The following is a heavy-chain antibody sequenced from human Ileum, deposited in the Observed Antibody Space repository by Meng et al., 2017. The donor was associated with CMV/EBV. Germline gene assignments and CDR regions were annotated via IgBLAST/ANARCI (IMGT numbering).Heavy chain of an antibody. CDR3: VGGGTIAGGPAGFDP. D-gene: IGHD3-3*01. Sequence: SRCTSIAYYLDGFRLPTGQGLAWMALVNPNSVDTNYMQKFQGRVTLTRDTSIATVYMELSNLTFDDTAVYYCVGGGTIAGGPAGFDPWGQGTLVTVSS. CDR2: VNPNSVDT. CDR1: RCTSIAYY. J-gene: IGHJ5*02. V-gene: IGHV1-2*02.